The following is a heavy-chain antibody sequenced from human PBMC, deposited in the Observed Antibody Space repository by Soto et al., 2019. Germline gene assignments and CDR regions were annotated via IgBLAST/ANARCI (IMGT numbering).Heavy chain of an antibody. CDR3: TTEEVIVAATDY. Sequence: GGSLRPPCAASGFTFSNAWMIWVRQAPGKGLGSVGRIESKTDGGTTDYAAPVKGRFTISRDDSENTLYLQMTSLKTGATAVYYGTTEEVIVAATDYWGQGTLVTVSS. D-gene: IGHD2-15*01. CDR1: GFTFSNAW. CDR2: IESKTDGGTT. J-gene: IGHJ4*02. V-gene: IGHV3-15*04.